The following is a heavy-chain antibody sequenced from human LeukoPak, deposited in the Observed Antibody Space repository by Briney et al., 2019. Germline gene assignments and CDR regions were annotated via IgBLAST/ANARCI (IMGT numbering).Heavy chain of an antibody. CDR1: GFTFSSYA. D-gene: IGHD6-19*01. CDR2: ISGSGGST. Sequence: GGSLRLSCAASGFTFSSYAMSWVRQAPGKGLEWVSDISGSGGSTYYADSVKGRFTISRDNSKNTLYLQMNSLRAEDTAVYYCAKDPVIAVAGHYWYFDLWGRGTLVTVSS. J-gene: IGHJ2*01. CDR3: AKDPVIAVAGHYWYFDL. V-gene: IGHV3-23*01.